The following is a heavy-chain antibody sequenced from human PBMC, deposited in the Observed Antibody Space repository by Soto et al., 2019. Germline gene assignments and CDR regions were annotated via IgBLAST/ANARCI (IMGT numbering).Heavy chain of an antibody. D-gene: IGHD3-3*01. Sequence: GASGKVCWKASGNTNTNNGIRCVRQAPGQELEWMGWISAYNGNTNYAQKLQGRVTMTTDTSTSTAYMELRSLRSDETAVYYYARGVTIFGVVIIEADDAFDIWG. CDR1: GNTNTNNG. CDR3: ARGVTIFGVVIIEADDAFDI. CDR2: ISAYNGNT. J-gene: IGHJ3*02. V-gene: IGHV1-18*04.